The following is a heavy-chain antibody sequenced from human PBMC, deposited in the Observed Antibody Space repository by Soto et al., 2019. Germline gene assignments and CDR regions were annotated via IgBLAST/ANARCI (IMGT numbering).Heavy chain of an antibody. J-gene: IGHJ4*02. Sequence: ASETLSLTCSVSGDSMSEFYWSWIRQSTGKGLEWIGYVHYVGTTKYNPSHKSRVTISVDTSKKQFSLNLRSVTAADTAVYYCTRLNYYDTSGYPYFFDYWGQGAPVTVSS. V-gene: IGHV4-59*12. CDR3: TRLNYYDTSGYPYFFDY. D-gene: IGHD3-22*01. CDR1: GDSMSEFY. CDR2: VHYVGTT.